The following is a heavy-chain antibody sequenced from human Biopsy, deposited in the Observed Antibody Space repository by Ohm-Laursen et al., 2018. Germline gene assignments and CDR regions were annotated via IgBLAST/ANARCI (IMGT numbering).Heavy chain of an antibody. D-gene: IGHD3-22*01. CDR2: IFYRGRT. Sequence: SETLSPPCTVSCGSISNNNYYWGWVRPPPGEGVGGGGGIFYRGRTHYKPSLKSRVNISVDTSKNQFSLKLNSVTAADTAVYYCARDYDTSGYYYVSWGQGTLVTVSS. J-gene: IGHJ5*02. CDR3: ARDYDTSGYYYVS. CDR1: CGSISNNNYY. V-gene: IGHV4-39*01.